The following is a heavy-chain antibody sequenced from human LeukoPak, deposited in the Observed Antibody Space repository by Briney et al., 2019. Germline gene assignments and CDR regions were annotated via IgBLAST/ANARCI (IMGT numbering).Heavy chain of an antibody. Sequence: GGSLRLSCAASGFSISSYWMSWVRQAPGKGLEWVSIITGTGGRYYGDSVKGRFILSKDNSKNTVYMQMSSLRAEDTATYYCAKDYCRDGNCPFPFLDSWGQGTLVTVSS. D-gene: IGHD2-15*01. V-gene: IGHV3-23*01. CDR3: AKDYCRDGNCPFPFLDS. CDR2: ITGTGGR. J-gene: IGHJ4*02. CDR1: GFSISSYW.